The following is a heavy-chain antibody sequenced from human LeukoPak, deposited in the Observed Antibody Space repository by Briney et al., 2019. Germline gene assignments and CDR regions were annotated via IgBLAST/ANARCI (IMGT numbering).Heavy chain of an antibody. Sequence: GASVKVSCTASGYTFTSYGISWVRQAPGHGLEWMGWISAYNGNTNYAQKLQGRVTMTTDTSTSTAYMELRSLRSDDTAVYYCARGGYCSSTSCYVLSYYFDYWGQGTLVTVSS. D-gene: IGHD2-2*01. CDR2: ISAYNGNT. V-gene: IGHV1-18*01. CDR1: GYTFTSYG. CDR3: ARGGYCSSTSCYVLSYYFDY. J-gene: IGHJ4*02.